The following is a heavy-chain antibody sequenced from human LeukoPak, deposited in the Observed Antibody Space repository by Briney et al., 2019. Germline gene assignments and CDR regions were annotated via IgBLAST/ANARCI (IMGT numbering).Heavy chain of an antibody. J-gene: IGHJ4*02. CDR1: GFTFSDYY. CDR2: ISYDGSNK. Sequence: GGSLRLSCAASGFTFSDYYMSWIRQAPGKGLEWVAVISYDGSNKYYADSVKGRFTISRDNSKNTLYLQMNSLRAEDTAVYYCARPSEYYDIGLFDYWGQGTLVTVS. V-gene: IGHV3-30*03. D-gene: IGHD3-22*01. CDR3: ARPSEYYDIGLFDY.